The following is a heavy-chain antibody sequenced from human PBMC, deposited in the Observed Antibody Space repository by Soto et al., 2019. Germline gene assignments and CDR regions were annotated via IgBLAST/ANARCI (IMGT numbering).Heavy chain of an antibody. J-gene: IGHJ4*02. CDR1: GGSISSGGYY. CDR2: IYNSGST. V-gene: IGHV4-39*01. CDR3: ASYCSCWYYGHPDKKYYIDY. Sequence: SETLSLTCAVSGGSISSGGYYWGWIRQPPGKKLKWIRSIYNSGSTYYNPSLKSRVTISVDTSKNQFSLKLSSVTAADTAVYYCASYCSCWYYGHPDKKYYIDYWGQGTLVTVSS. D-gene: IGHD6-19*01.